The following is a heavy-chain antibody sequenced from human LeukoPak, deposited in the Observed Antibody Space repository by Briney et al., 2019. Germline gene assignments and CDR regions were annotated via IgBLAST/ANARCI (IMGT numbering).Heavy chain of an antibody. Sequence: PGGSLRLSCAASEFTFSSYNMNWVRQAPGKGLEGVSYISSSSSSIYYADSVKGRFTISRDNAKNSLYLQMNSLRAEDTAVYYCATTTKRGYSYGPYFDYWGQGTLVTVSS. CDR2: ISSSSSSI. D-gene: IGHD5-18*01. J-gene: IGHJ4*02. CDR3: ATTTKRGYSYGPYFDY. V-gene: IGHV3-48*04. CDR1: EFTFSSYN.